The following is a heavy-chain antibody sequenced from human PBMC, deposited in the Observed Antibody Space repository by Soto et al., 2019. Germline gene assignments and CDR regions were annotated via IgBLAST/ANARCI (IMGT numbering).Heavy chain of an antibody. J-gene: IGHJ4*02. CDR3: ALLKGGDY. Sequence: GWSLRLSCAASGFSYSSYDMSWVRQAPGKGLEWVSGISGRGVGTYYADSVKGRFTISRDDSKNMLYLQMNSLRADDTAVYYCALLKGGDYWGQGTLVTVSS. CDR1: GFSYSSYD. CDR2: ISGRGVGT. V-gene: IGHV3-23*01. D-gene: IGHD2-8*01.